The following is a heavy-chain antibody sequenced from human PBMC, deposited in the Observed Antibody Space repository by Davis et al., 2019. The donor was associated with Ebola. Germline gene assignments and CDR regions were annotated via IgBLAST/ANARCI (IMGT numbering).Heavy chain of an antibody. J-gene: IGHJ6*02. CDR3: ARWPGYCSGGNCYSGLDV. CDR2: INHSGST. CDR1: GGSFSGYY. D-gene: IGHD2-15*01. Sequence: PSETLSLTCAVYGGSFSGYYWSWIRQPPGKGLEWIGEINHSGSTNYNPSLKSRVTISVDTSKNHLSLKLNSVTAADTAVYYCARWPGYCSGGNCYSGLDVWGQGTTVTVSS. V-gene: IGHV4-34*01.